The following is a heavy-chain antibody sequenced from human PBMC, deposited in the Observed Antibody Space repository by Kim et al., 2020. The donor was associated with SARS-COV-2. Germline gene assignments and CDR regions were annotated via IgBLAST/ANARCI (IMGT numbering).Heavy chain of an antibody. CDR2: IHHSGAT. CDR3: AREVNRAADTDAFDI. CDR1: GGSIRSDNYF. Sequence: SETLSLTCTVSGGSIRSDNYFWSVVRHLPGKGLEWIAYIHHSGATHYNPSLKSRVTMSVDTSKNQFSLNLNSVTAADTAVYYCAREVNRAADTDAFDIWGQGTVVTVSS. V-gene: IGHV4-31*03. D-gene: IGHD6-13*01. J-gene: IGHJ3*02.